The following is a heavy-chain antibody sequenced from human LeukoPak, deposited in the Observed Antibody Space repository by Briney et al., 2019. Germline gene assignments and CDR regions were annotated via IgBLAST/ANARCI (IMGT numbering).Heavy chain of an antibody. CDR2: ISGSGGST. J-gene: IGHJ5*02. CDR1: GFTFSSYA. D-gene: IGHD6-19*01. Sequence: GGSLRLSCAASGFTFSSYAMSWVRQAPGKGLEWVSAISGSGGSTYYADSVKGRFTISRDNSKNTLYLQMNSLRAKDTAVYYCASPYSSGWYFLAGWFDPWGQGTLVTVSS. CDR3: ASPYSSGWYFLAGWFDP. V-gene: IGHV3-23*01.